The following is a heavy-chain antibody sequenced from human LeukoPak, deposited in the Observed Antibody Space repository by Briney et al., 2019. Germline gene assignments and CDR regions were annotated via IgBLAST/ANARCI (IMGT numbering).Heavy chain of an antibody. Sequence: PGGSLRLSCAASGFTVSSNYMSWVRQAPGKGLEWVSVIYSGGSTYYADSVKGRFSISRDNAKNSLYLQMNSLRAEDTAVYYCARDVYSYGYSEYWGQGTLVTVSS. CDR3: ARDVYSYGYSEY. V-gene: IGHV3-53*01. CDR2: IYSGGST. D-gene: IGHD5-18*01. J-gene: IGHJ4*02. CDR1: GFTVSSNY.